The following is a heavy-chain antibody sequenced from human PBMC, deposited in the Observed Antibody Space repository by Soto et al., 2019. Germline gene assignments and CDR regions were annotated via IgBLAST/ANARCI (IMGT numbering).Heavy chain of an antibody. CDR2: ISYDGSNK. CDR1: GFTFSSYG. J-gene: IGHJ4*02. CDR3: AKDYGSSSPIDY. D-gene: IGHD6-6*01. Sequence: GGSLRLSCAASGFTFSSYGMHWVRQAPGKGLEWVAVISYDGSNKYYADSVKGRFTISRDNSKNTLYLQMNSLRAEDTAVYYCAKDYGSSSPIDYWGQGTLVTGSS. V-gene: IGHV3-30*18.